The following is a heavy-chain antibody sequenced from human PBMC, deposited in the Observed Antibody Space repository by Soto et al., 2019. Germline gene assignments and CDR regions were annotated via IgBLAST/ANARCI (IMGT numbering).Heavy chain of an antibody. V-gene: IGHV3-48*02. J-gene: IGHJ4*02. D-gene: IGHD3-22*01. Sequence: LRLAFAAAGFTFRSDSMNWVRQAPGKGLEWVSYISSSSSTIYYADSVKGRFTISRDNAKNSLYLQMNSLRDEDTAVYYCARGGARYDSSGSSHYWGPGTLVT. CDR2: ISSSSSTI. CDR3: ARGGARYDSSGSSHY. CDR1: GFTFRSDS.